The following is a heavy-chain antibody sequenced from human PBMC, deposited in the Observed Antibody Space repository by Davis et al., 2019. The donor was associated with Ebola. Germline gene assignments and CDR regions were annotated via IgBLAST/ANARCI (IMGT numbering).Heavy chain of an antibody. Sequence: GGSLRLSCAASGFTFSSYSMNWVRQAPGKGLEWVSSISSSSSYIYYADSVKGRFTISRDNAKNSLYLQMNSLRAEDTAVYYSASPVQLWSPYYYYGMDVWGKGTTVTVSS. CDR3: ASPVQLWSPYYYYGMDV. CDR1: GFTFSSYS. J-gene: IGHJ6*04. D-gene: IGHD5-18*01. CDR2: ISSSSSYI. V-gene: IGHV3-21*01.